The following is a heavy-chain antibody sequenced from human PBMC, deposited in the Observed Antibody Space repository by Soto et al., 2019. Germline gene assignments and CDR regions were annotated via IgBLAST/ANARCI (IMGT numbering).Heavy chain of an antibody. Sequence: QVQLVESGGGVVQPGRSLRLSCAASGFTFSSYAMHWVRQAPGKGLEWVAVISYDGSNKYYAESVKGRFTISRDNSQNTLYLRTNRLRAEDTAVDYCARAPCGGDCYGDNWGQGTLVTVSS. D-gene: IGHD2-21*02. V-gene: IGHV3-30-3*01. CDR3: ARAPCGGDCYGDN. CDR2: ISYDGSNK. CDR1: GFTFSSYA. J-gene: IGHJ4*02.